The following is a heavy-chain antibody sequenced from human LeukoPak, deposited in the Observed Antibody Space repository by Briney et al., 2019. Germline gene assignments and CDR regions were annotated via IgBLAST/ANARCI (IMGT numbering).Heavy chain of an antibody. Sequence: SVKVSCKASGYTFTSYYMHWVRQAPGQGLEWMGGIIPIFGTANYAQKFQGRVTITADESTSTAYMELSSLRSEDTAVYYCARGERRDGYNFDNWFDPWGQGTLVTVSS. V-gene: IGHV1-69*13. CDR3: ARGERRDGYNFDNWFDP. CDR1: GYTFTSYY. D-gene: IGHD5-24*01. CDR2: IIPIFGTA. J-gene: IGHJ5*02.